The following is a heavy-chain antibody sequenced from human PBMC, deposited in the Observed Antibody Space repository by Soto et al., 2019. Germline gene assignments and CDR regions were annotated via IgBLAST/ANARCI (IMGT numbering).Heavy chain of an antibody. CDR2: ISAYNGNT. Sequence: QVQLVQSGAEVKKPGASVKVSCKASGYTFTSYGISWVRQAPGQGLEWMGGISAYNGNTNYAQKLQGRVTMTTDTSTSTAYMELRSLRSDDTAVYYCARVKYSTPYYYYYGMDVWGQGTKVTVSS. J-gene: IGHJ6*02. CDR3: ARVKYSTPYYYYYGMDV. CDR1: GYTFTSYG. D-gene: IGHD5-18*01. V-gene: IGHV1-18*01.